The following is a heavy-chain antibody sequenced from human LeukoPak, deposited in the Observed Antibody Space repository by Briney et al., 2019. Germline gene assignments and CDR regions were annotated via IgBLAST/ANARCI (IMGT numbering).Heavy chain of an antibody. V-gene: IGHV3-48*03. D-gene: IGHD2-15*01. CDR1: GFTFSSYA. Sequence: PGGSLRLSCAASGFTFSSYAMSWVRQAPGKGLEWVSYISSSGSTIYYADSVKGRFTISRDNAKNSLYLQMNSLRAEDTAVYYCARDIAYCSGGSCYSAGLGWGQGTLVTVSS. J-gene: IGHJ4*02. CDR3: ARDIAYCSGGSCYSAGLG. CDR2: ISSSGSTI.